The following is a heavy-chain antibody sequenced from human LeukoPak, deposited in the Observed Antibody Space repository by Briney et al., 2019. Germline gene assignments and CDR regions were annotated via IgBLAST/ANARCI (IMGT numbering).Heavy chain of an antibody. V-gene: IGHV3-23*01. J-gene: IGHJ6*02. Sequence: GGSLRLSCAASGFTFSSYAMSWVRQAPGKGLEWVSAISGSGGSTYYADSVKGRFTISRDNSKNTLYLQMNSLRAEDTAVYYCARDYYDSSGYYYENYYGMDVWGQGTTVTVSS. CDR1: GFTFSSYA. D-gene: IGHD3-22*01. CDR3: ARDYYDSSGYYYENYYGMDV. CDR2: ISGSGGST.